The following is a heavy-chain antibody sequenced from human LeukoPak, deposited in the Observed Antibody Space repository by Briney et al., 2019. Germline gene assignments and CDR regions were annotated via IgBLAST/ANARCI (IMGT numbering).Heavy chain of an antibody. J-gene: IGHJ5*02. D-gene: IGHD3-10*01. CDR3: ARNSYYYQTHDT. V-gene: IGHV4-59*08. Sequence: PSETLSLTCTVSGXSISDYYWGWIRQPPGKGLEWIGYIHSSGSANYKPSLKSRVTISVDTSKNQCSLKVSSVTAADTAKYYCARNSYYYQTHDTWGQGTLVTVSS. CDR1: GXSISDYY. CDR2: IHSSGSA.